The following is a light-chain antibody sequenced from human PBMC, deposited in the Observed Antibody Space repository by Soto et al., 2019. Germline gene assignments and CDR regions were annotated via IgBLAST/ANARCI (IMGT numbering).Light chain of an antibody. CDR3: CSYSGSSTIVV. J-gene: IGLJ2*01. Sequence: QSVLTQPASESGSPGQWITISCTGTSSDVGGYNFVSWYQQHPGKAPRLMIFDVDNRPSGVSTRFSGSKSGNTASLTISGLQAEDEADYYCCSYSGSSTIVVFGGGTKLTVL. V-gene: IGLV2-14*03. CDR2: DVD. CDR1: SSDVGGYNF.